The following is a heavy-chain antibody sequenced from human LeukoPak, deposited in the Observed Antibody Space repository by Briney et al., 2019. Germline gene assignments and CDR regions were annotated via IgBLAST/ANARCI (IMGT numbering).Heavy chain of an antibody. V-gene: IGHV1-69*13. CDR1: GGTLSSYA. Sequence: ASVKVSCKASGGTLSSYAISWVRQAPGQGLEWMGGIIPIFGTANYAQKFQGRVTITADESTSTAYMELSSLRSEDTAVYYCARVSSMTSFPPPGAFDIWGQGTMVTVSS. CDR2: IIPIFGTA. CDR3: ARVSSMTSFPPPGAFDI. J-gene: IGHJ3*02. D-gene: IGHD3-9*01.